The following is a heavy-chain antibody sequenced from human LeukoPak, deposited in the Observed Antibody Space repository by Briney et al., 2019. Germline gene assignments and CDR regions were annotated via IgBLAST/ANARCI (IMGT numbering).Heavy chain of an antibody. CDR1: GFTFSSYS. Sequence: GGSLRLSCAASGFTFSSYSMNWVRQASGKGLEWVSSISSSSSYIYYADSVKGRFTISRDNAKNSLYLQMNSLRAEDTAVYYCARGGGFYYYDSSGPDAFDIWGQGTMVTVSS. V-gene: IGHV3-21*01. CDR3: ARGGGFYYYDSSGPDAFDI. D-gene: IGHD3-22*01. CDR2: ISSSSSYI. J-gene: IGHJ3*02.